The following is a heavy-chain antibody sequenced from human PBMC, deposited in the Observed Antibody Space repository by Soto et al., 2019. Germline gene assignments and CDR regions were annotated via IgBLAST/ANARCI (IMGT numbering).Heavy chain of an antibody. D-gene: IGHD3-10*01. CDR1: GGNSVDYD. J-gene: IGHJ6*02. CDR3: AKDRGYPETYGMDV. CDR2: IYYSGST. Sequence: SQPPSLTSSVSGGNSVDYDCSRILQPPRKGLEWIGYIYYSGSTNYNPSLKSRVTISVDTSKNQFALKLSSVTAADTGVYYCAKDRGYPETYGMDVWGQGTTVTVFS. V-gene: IGHV4-59*01.